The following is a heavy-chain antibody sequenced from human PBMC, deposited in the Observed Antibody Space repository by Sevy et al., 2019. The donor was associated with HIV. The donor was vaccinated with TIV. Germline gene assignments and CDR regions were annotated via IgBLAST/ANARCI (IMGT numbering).Heavy chain of an antibody. CDR2: LYSTGST. Sequence: SETLSLTCTVSGGSISSSSYYWGWIRQPPGKGLDWIGSLYSTGSTSYNPSLRGRATVSADTSKNQFSLKLDSVTAADTAVYYCARPRASGRSEGTGGYFDLWGRGTLVTVSS. D-gene: IGHD6-19*01. CDR3: ARPRASGRSEGTGGYFDL. CDR1: GGSISSSSYY. V-gene: IGHV4-39*01. J-gene: IGHJ2*01.